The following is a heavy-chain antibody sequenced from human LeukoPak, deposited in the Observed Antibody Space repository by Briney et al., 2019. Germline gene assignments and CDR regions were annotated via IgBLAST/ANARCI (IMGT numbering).Heavy chain of an antibody. CDR2: MNPNSGNT. V-gene: IGHV1-8*01. Sequence: GASVKVSCKASGYTFTSHDINWVRQATGQGLEWMGWMNPNSGNTGYAQKFQGRVTMTRNTSISTAYMELSSLGSEDTAVYYCARGLATVTTRAFDIWGQGTMVTVSS. J-gene: IGHJ3*02. D-gene: IGHD4-17*01. CDR3: ARGLATVTTRAFDI. CDR1: GYTFTSHD.